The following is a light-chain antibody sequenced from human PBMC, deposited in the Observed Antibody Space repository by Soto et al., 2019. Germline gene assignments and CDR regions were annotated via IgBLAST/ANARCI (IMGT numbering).Light chain of an antibody. CDR2: DAS. CDR3: QQRSNWPTWT. J-gene: IGKJ1*01. Sequence: ETMMTQSPDTLSVSPGERATLSCRASQSVSSYLAWYQQKPGQAPRLLIYDASNRATDIPARFSGSGSGTDFTLTISSLEPEDFAVYYCQQRSNWPTWTFGQGTKVDIK. V-gene: IGKV3-11*01. CDR1: QSVSSY.